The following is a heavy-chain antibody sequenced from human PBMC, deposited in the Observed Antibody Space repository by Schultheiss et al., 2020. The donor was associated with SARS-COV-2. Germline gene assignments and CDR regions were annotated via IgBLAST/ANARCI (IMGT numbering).Heavy chain of an antibody. D-gene: IGHD2/OR15-2a*01. J-gene: IGHJ6*02. CDR3: ARGALLHYYYYGMDV. CDR2: ISAYNGNT. Sequence: ASVKVSCKASGGTFSSYAISWVRQAPGQGLEWLGRISAYNGNTHYAQKLQGRVTMTADTSSSTGYMELSSLRSEDTAVYYCARGALLHYYYYGMDVWGQGTTVTVSS. CDR1: GGTFSSYA. V-gene: IGHV1-18*01.